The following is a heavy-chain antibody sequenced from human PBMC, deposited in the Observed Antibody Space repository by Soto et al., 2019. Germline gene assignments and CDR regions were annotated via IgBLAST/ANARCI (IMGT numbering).Heavy chain of an antibody. J-gene: IGHJ4*02. V-gene: IGHV4-59*01. D-gene: IGHD6-13*01. CDR1: GGSISSYY. CDR3: ARAPVSSSLIDY. CDR2: IYNIIGST. Sequence: PSETLSLTCTVSGGSISSYYWSWIRQPPGKGLEWIGYIYNIIGSTSYNPSLRSRVTMSIDTSQEQFSLKLSSVTAADTAVYYCARAPVSSSLIDYWGQGTLVTVSS.